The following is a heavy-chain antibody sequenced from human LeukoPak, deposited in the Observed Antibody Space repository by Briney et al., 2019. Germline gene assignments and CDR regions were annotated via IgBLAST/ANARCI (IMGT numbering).Heavy chain of an antibody. J-gene: IGHJ4*02. CDR1: GGSISSYY. CDR3: ASHVRGYYFDY. D-gene: IGHD3-10*02. CDR2: IYISGLT. Sequence: SETLSLTCTVSGGSISSYYWSWIRQPPGKGLEWIGSIYISGLTYYNPSLKSRVTISVDTSKDQFSLMLTSVTAADTAIYYCASHVRGYYFDYWGQGALVTVSS. V-gene: IGHV4-59*05.